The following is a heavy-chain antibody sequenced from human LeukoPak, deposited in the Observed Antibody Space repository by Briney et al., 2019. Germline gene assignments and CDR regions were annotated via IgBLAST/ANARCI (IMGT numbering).Heavy chain of an antibody. D-gene: IGHD2-2*01. Sequence: KPSETLSLTCAVYGGSFSGYYWSWIRQPPGKGLEWIGEINHSGSTNYNPSLKSRVTISVDTSKNQFSLKLSSVTAADTAVYYCARAPIVVVPAAISSFSYYYYGMDVWGQGTTVTVSS. J-gene: IGHJ6*02. CDR2: INHSGST. CDR3: ARAPIVVVPAAISSFSYYYYGMDV. CDR1: GGSFSGYY. V-gene: IGHV4-34*01.